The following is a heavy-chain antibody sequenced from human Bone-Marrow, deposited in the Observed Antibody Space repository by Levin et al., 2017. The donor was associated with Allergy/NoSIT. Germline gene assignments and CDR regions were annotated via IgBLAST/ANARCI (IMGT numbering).Heavy chain of an antibody. CDR1: GFTVSSNY. CDR2: IYSGGST. J-gene: IGHJ6*03. CDR3: ARCSYGSGSWNYYYYYMDV. Sequence: LSLTCAASGFTVSSNYMSWVRPAPGKGLEWVSVIYSGGSTYYADSVKGRFTISRDNSKNTLYLQMNSLRAEDTAVYYCARCSYGSGSWNYYYYYMDVWGKGTTVTVSS. V-gene: IGHV3-66*02. D-gene: IGHD3-10*01.